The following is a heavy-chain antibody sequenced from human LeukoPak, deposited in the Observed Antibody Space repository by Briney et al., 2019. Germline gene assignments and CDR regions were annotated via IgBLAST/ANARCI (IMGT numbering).Heavy chain of an antibody. J-gene: IGHJ4*02. CDR2: IYPGDSDT. V-gene: IGHV5-51*01. Sequence: GESLKISCKGSGYSFTSYWIGWVRQMPGKGLEWMRIIYPGDSDTRYSPSFQGQVTISADKSISTAYLQWSSLKASDTAMYYCARRYYYGSGSSYFDYWGQGTLVTVSS. CDR3: ARRYYYGSGSSYFDY. CDR1: GYSFTSYW. D-gene: IGHD3-10*01.